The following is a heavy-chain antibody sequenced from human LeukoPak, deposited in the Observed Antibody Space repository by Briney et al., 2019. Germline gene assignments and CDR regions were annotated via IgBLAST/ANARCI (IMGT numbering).Heavy chain of an antibody. CDR1: GFSVSNNY. J-gene: IGHJ5*02. D-gene: IGHD3-9*01. Sequence: GGSLRLSCAASGFSVSNNYMSWVRQAPGKGLEWVSLIYSGGDKRYADSVKGRFTISRDNFKNILYFDMNSLRVEDTAVYYCARRRGTYYDILTGYYNRNWFDPWGQGTLVTVSS. CDR2: IYSGGDK. V-gene: IGHV3-53*01. CDR3: ARRRGTYYDILTGYYNRNWFDP.